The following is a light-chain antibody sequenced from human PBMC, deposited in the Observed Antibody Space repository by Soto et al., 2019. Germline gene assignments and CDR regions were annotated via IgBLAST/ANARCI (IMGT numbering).Light chain of an antibody. Sequence: DIVMTQSPLSLPVTPGEPASISCRPSQSLLLSNENNNLDWYLQKPGQSQQLLIYLGSNRASGVPDRFSGSGSGTDFTLKISRVEAEDVGVYYCMQALQTPYTFGQGTKLEIK. CDR1: QSLLLSNENNN. CDR2: LGS. CDR3: MQALQTPYT. J-gene: IGKJ2*01. V-gene: IGKV2-28*01.